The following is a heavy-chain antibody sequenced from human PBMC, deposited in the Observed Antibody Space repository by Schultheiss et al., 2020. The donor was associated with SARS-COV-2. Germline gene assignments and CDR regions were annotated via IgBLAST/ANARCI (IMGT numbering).Heavy chain of an antibody. CDR3: ARWYCSSTSCFRGGVYNWFDP. V-gene: IGHV4-61*03. CDR1: GGSISSGSYY. J-gene: IGHJ5*02. CDR2: VSHSGST. Sequence: SETLSLTCTVSGGSISSGSYYWGWIRQPPGKGLEWIGYVSHSGSTNYNPSLKSRVTMSIDTSKNHVSLTLTSVTAADTAVYYCARWYCSSTSCFRGGVYNWFDPWGQGTLVTVSS. D-gene: IGHD2-2*01.